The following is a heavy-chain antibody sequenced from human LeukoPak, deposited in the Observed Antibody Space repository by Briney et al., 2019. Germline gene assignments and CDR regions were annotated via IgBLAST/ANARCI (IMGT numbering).Heavy chain of an antibody. CDR1: GFTFSSYA. CDR3: ASAASSSWYYFDY. J-gene: IGHJ4*02. V-gene: IGHV3-23*01. D-gene: IGHD6-13*01. CDR2: ISGSGGST. Sequence: GGSLRLSCAASGFTFSSYAMSWVRQAPGKGLEWVSAISGSGGSTYYADSAKGRFTISRDNSKNTLYLQMNSLRAEDTAVYYCASAASSSWYYFDYWGQGTLVTVSS.